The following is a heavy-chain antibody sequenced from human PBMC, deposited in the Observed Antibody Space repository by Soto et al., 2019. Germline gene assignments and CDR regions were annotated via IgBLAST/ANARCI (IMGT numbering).Heavy chain of an antibody. J-gene: IGHJ4*02. V-gene: IGHV3-7*03. CDR1: GFRIGNYW. D-gene: IGHD6-19*01. CDR3: AREMSSSDWFGYHLDY. Sequence: EVQLVESGGGLVQPGGSVRLSCAASGFRIGNYWMNWFRQAPGKGLEWVANIKEDGSEKNYMGSVLGRFTISRDNAKNSLYLQMNNLRPEDTAIFYCAREMSSSDWFGYHLDYWGQGTLVTVSS. CDR2: IKEDGSEK.